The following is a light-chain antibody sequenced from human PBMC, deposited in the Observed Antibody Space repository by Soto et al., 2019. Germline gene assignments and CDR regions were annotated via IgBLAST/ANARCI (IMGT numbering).Light chain of an antibody. CDR1: QDISNY. CDR2: DAS. J-gene: IGKJ4*01. Sequence: DIQMTQSPSSLSASVGDRVTITCQASQDISNYLNWYQQKPGKAPKLLIFDASNVETGVPSRFRGSGSGTDFTFTIHSLQPEDAATDYCQQYEALPLTFGGGNKV. V-gene: IGKV1-33*01. CDR3: QQYEALPLT.